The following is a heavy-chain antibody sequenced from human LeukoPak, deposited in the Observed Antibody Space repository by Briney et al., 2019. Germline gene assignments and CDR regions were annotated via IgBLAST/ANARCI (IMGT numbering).Heavy chain of an antibody. V-gene: IGHV1-69*13. CDR1: GGTFSSYA. Sequence: ASVKVSCKASGGTFSSYAISWVRQAPGQGLDWMGGIIPIFGTANYAQKFQGRVTITADESTSTAYMELSSLRSEDTAVYYCASEGNGPYYFDYWGQGTLVTVSS. CDR3: ASEGNGPYYFDY. J-gene: IGHJ4*02. CDR2: IIPIFGTA.